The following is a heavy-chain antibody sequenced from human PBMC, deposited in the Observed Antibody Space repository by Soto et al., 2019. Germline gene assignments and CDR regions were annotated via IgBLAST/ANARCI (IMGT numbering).Heavy chain of an antibody. CDR3: VRYCSTTLCNGVATRTFDY. D-gene: IGHD2-2*01. CDR2: ISTSGSTV. J-gene: IGHJ4*02. Sequence: GGSLRLSCAASRFTFSTYEMNWVRQAPGKGLEWVSYISTSGSTVYYADSVKGRFTISRDNTRNSLYLQMNSLRDEDTALYYCVRYCSTTLCNGVATRTFDYWGQGTLVTVPQ. V-gene: IGHV3-48*03. CDR1: RFTFSTYE.